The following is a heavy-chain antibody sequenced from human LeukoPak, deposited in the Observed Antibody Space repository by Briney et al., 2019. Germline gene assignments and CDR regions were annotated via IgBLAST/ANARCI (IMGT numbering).Heavy chain of an antibody. V-gene: IGHV4-59*12. CDR3: ARNGYCTNGVCGNFDY. CDR2: IYYSGST. J-gene: IGHJ4*02. Sequence: SETLSLTCTVSGGSISSYYWSWIRQPPGKGLEWIGYIYYSGSTNYNPSLKSRVTISVDTSKNQFSLKLSSVTAADTAVYYCARNGYCTNGVCGNFDYWGQGTLVTVSS. D-gene: IGHD2-8*01. CDR1: GGSISSYY.